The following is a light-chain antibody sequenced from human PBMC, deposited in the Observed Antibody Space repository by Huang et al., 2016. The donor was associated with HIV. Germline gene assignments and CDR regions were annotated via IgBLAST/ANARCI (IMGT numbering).Light chain of an antibody. Sequence: DIEMTQSPDSLTVSLGARAIINCKSSQAVLKNSNKKNYLAWYQQRPGQPPKVLIYWASSRESGVPDRFSGSVSGTDFNLTISSLQPEDLAVYYCQQYYSPPYTFGQGTRLEI. J-gene: IGKJ2*01. V-gene: IGKV4-1*01. CDR2: WAS. CDR1: QAVLKNSNKKNY. CDR3: QQYYSPPYT.